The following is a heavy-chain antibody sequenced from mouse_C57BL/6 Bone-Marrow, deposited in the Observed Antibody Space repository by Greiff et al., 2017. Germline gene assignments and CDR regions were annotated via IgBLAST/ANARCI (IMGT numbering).Heavy chain of an antibody. CDR1: GYTFTSYG. CDR2: IYPSSGNT. CDR3: ANYGSSTLAY. D-gene: IGHD1-1*01. V-gene: IGHV1-81*01. J-gene: IGHJ3*01. Sequence: QVQLQQSGAELARPGASVKLSCKASGYTFTSYGISWVKQRTGQGLEWIGEIYPSSGNTYYNEKFKGKATLTADKSSRTAYMELRSLTSEDSAVYFCANYGSSTLAYWGQGTLVTVSA.